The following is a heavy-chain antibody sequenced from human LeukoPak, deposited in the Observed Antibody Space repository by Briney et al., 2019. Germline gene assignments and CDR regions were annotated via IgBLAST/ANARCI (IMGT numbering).Heavy chain of an antibody. CDR1: GYTFTSYD. D-gene: IGHD3/OR15-3a*01. J-gene: IGHJ6*03. CDR3: ARALSWTTDSYYYMDV. V-gene: IGHV1-8*01. Sequence: ASVKVSYTPSGYTFTSYDINWVRQATGQGREWMGWMNPNSGNTGYAQKFQGRVTMTKNTSITTAYMELSSLRSEDTAVYYCARALSWTTDSYYYMDVWGKGTTVTVSS. CDR2: MNPNSGNT.